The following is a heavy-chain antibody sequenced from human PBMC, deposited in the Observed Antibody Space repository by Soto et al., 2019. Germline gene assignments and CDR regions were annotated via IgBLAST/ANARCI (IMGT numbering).Heavy chain of an antibody. V-gene: IGHV1-69*08. CDR3: ARDSVTVGYDDP. Sequence: QVQLVQSGAEVKKPGSSVKVSCKASGGTFSTYTINWVRQAPGQGLEWMGRIIPLLDVTNNAQRFQGRVTITADKPTPTLYMEPTSLTSQDRAVYCCARDSVTVGYDDPWGQGNLVTVSS. CDR1: GGTFSTYT. J-gene: IGHJ5*02. CDR2: IIPLLDVT. D-gene: IGHD3-16*01.